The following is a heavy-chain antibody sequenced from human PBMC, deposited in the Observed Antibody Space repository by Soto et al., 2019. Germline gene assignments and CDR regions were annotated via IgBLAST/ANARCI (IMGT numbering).Heavy chain of an antibody. D-gene: IGHD3-3*01. Sequence: ASVNVSCKASGGTFSSYAISWVRQAPGQGLEWMGGIIPIFGTANYAQKFQGRVTITADESTSTAYMELSSLRSEDTAVYYCARGGGFWSGDAFDIWGQGTMVTVSS. CDR3: ARGGGFWSGDAFDI. CDR2: IIPIFGTA. CDR1: GGTFSSYA. V-gene: IGHV1-69*13. J-gene: IGHJ3*02.